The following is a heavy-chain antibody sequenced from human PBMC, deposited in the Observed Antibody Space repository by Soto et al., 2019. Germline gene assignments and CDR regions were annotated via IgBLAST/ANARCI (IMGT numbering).Heavy chain of an antibody. CDR1: GFTFRSHR. CDR3: ATLFDV. J-gene: IGHJ4*02. CDR2: IDTDGGGT. Sequence: EVQLVESGGGLVQPGGSLRVSCAASGFTFRSHRIHWVRQAPGKGLEWVSRIDTDGGGTSYADSVKGRFTISTDNAENTGYLQMNGLRVEDTAVYDCATLFDVWGQGTLVTVSS. V-gene: IGHV3-74*01.